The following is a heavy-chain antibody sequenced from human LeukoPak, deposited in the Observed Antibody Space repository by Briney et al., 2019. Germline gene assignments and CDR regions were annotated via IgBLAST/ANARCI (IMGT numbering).Heavy chain of an antibody. D-gene: IGHD5-18*01. CDR3: ARDRRRRYSYGTFDY. V-gene: IGHV1-18*01. CDR1: GYTFTSYG. CDR2: ISAYNGNT. J-gene: IGHJ4*02. Sequence: ASVKVSCKASGYTFTSYGISWVRQAPGQGREWMGWISAYNGNTNYAQKLQGRVTMTTDTSTSTAYMELRSLRSDDTAVYYCARDRRRRYSYGTFDYWGQGTLVTVSS.